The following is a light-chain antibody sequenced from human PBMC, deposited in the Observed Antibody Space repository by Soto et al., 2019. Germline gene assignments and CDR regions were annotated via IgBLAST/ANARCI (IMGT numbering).Light chain of an antibody. CDR1: QSFSSSY. Sequence: EIVLTQSPGTLSFSPGERSTLSCMSSQSFSSSYLAWYQQKPGQAPRLLIYRASTRTTAIPARFSGSGSGTEFTLTINSLQSEDFAVYYCQQYNNWPITFGQGTRLEI. CDR3: QQYNNWPIT. V-gene: IGKV3-15*01. CDR2: RAS. J-gene: IGKJ5*01.